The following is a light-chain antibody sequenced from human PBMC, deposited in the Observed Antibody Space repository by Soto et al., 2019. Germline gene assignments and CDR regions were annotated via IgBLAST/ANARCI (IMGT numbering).Light chain of an antibody. CDR2: SNN. CDR1: SSNIGSTT. Sequence: QSLLTHPPSSSGTPGQRGTISCSGSSSNIGSTTVNWYQQLPGTAPKLLIYSNNQRPSGVPDRFSGSKSGTSASLAISGLQSEDEADYYCAAWDDSLNGYVFGTGTKVTVL. V-gene: IGLV1-44*01. CDR3: AAWDDSLNGYV. J-gene: IGLJ1*01.